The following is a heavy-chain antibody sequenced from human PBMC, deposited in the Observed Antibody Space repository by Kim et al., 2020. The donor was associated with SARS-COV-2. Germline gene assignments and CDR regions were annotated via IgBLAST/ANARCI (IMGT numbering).Heavy chain of an antibody. Sequence: GGSLRLSCAASGFTVSSNYMSWVRQAPGKGLEWVSVIYSGGSTYYADSVKGRFTISRDNSKNTLYLQMNSLRAEDTAVYYCARGRGVSGGRKGYGMDVWGQGTTVTVSS. CDR1: GFTVSSNY. CDR2: IYSGGST. V-gene: IGHV3-53*01. J-gene: IGHJ6*02. D-gene: IGHD2-15*01. CDR3: ARGRGVSGGRKGYGMDV.